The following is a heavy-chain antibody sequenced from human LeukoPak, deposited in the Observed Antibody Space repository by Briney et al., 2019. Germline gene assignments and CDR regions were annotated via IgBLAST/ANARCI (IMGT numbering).Heavy chain of an antibody. D-gene: IGHD6-19*01. V-gene: IGHV4-61*01. Sequence: SETLSLTCTVSGGSVSSGNYYWSWIRQPPGKGLEWIGYIYYSGSTSYSPSLKSRVTTSVDTSKNQFSLNLSSVTAADTAVYYCARLYSSGWHYFDYWGQGTLVTVSS. CDR2: IYYSGST. CDR1: GGSVSSGNYY. CDR3: ARLYSSGWHYFDY. J-gene: IGHJ4*02.